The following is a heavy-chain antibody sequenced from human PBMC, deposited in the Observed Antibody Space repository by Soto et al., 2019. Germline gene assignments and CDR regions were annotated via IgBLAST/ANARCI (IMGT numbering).Heavy chain of an antibody. J-gene: IGHJ4*02. CDR3: ARVPSSGWPYFFDY. D-gene: IGHD6-19*01. V-gene: IGHV4-30-4*01. CDR2: IYYTGKT. Sequence: SETLSLTCTVSGVSVSSADYHWSWIRQSPGRGLEWIGYIYYTGKTYYNPSLKTRLTISVDTSKNQFSLNLTSVTAADTAVYYCARVPSSGWPYFFDYWGLGTLVTVSS. CDR1: GVSVSSADYH.